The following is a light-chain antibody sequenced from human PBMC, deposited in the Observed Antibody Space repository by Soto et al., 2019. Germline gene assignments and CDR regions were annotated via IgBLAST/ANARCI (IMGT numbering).Light chain of an antibody. CDR3: CSYAGSYTLYV. J-gene: IGLJ1*01. CDR2: DVS. Sequence: QSALTQPRSVSGSPGQSVTIFCTGTSSDVGGYNYVSWYQQHPGTAPKLMIYDVSMRPSGVPDRFSGSKSGNTASLTISGLQAEDEADYYCCSYAGSYTLYVFGTGTKLTVL. V-gene: IGLV2-11*01. CDR1: SSDVGGYNY.